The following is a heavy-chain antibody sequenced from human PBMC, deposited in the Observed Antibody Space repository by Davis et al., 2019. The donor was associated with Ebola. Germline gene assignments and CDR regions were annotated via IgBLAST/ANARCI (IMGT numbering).Heavy chain of an antibody. CDR1: GGSFSGYY. CDR3: AREAGSSSRYMDV. CDR2: INHSGST. V-gene: IGHV4-34*01. J-gene: IGHJ6*03. D-gene: IGHD6-6*01. Sequence: PSETLSLTCAVYGGSFSGYYWSWIRQPPGKGLEWIGEINHSGSTNYNPSLKSRVTISVDTSKNQFSLKLSSVTAADTAVYYCAREAGSSSRYMDVWGKGTTVTVSS.